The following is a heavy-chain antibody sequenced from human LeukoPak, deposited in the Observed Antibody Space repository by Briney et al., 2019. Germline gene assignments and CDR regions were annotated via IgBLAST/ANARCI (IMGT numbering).Heavy chain of an antibody. D-gene: IGHD3-9*01. CDR1: GASISSYY. V-gene: IGHV4-59*01. CDR3: ARARYFDWSLDY. J-gene: IGHJ4*02. Sequence: PETLCVTCAVPGASISSYYWSSVWQPPGKGLEWIGYIYYSGSTNYNPSLKSRVTISVDTSNNQFSLKLSSVTAADTAVYYCARARYFDWSLDYWGQGTLVTVSS. CDR2: IYYSGST.